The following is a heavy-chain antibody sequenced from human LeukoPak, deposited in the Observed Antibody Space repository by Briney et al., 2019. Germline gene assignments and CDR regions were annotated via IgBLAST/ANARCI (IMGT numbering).Heavy chain of an antibody. V-gene: IGHV1-58*01. D-gene: IGHD3-10*01. CDR1: GFTFTSSA. CDR3: ARGRTYYYGSGRSWFDP. Sequence: WASVKVSCKASGFTFTSSAVQWVRQARGQRLEWIGWIVVGSGNTNYAQKFQERVTITRDMSTSTAYMELSSLRSEDTAVYYCARGRTYYYGSGRSWFDPWGQGTLVTVSS. CDR2: IVVGSGNT. J-gene: IGHJ5*02.